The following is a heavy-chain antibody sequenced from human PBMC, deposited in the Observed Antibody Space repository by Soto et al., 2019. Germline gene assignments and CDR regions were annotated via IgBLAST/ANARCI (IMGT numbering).Heavy chain of an antibody. D-gene: IGHD3-22*01. CDR1: GGTFSSYA. Sequence: GASVKVSCKASGGTFSSYAISWVRQAPGQGLEWMGGIIPIFGTANYAQKFQGRVTITADKSTSTAYMELSSLRSEDTAVYYCAREYYDSSGSLDAFDIWGQGTMVTVSS. J-gene: IGHJ3*02. CDR2: IIPIFGTA. CDR3: AREYYDSSGSLDAFDI. V-gene: IGHV1-69*06.